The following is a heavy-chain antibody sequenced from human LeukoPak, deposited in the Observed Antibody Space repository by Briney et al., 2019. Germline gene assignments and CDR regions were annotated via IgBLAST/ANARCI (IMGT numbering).Heavy chain of an antibody. V-gene: IGHV3-53*01. CDR2: IYSGGST. J-gene: IGHJ4*02. CDR1: GFTFSTFA. Sequence: GGSLRLSCAASGFTFSTFAMIWVRQPPGKGLEWVSVIYSGGSTYYADSVKGRFTISRDNSKNTLYLQMNSLRAEDTAVYYCARGRGVISYFDYWGQGTLVTVSS. CDR3: ARGRGVISYFDY. D-gene: IGHD3-10*01.